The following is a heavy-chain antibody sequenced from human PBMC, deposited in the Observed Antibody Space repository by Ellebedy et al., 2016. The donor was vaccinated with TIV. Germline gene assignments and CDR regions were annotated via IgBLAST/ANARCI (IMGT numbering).Heavy chain of an antibody. J-gene: IGHJ6*02. CDR1: GFTFSASD. CDR3: ARDELQGYYDILTGYRGYYYYYGMDV. CDR2: ITSGDST. V-gene: IGHV3-23*01. D-gene: IGHD3-9*01. Sequence: GGSLRLSCAGSGFTFSASDVSWVRQPQGKGLEWVSTITSGDSTNYADSVQGRFTISRDNSKNTLYLQMNNLRAEDTAIYYCARDELQGYYDILTGYRGYYYYYGMDVWGQGTTVTVSS.